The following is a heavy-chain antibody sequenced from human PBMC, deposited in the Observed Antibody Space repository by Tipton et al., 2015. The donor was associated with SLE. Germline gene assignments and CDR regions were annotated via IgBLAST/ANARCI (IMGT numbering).Heavy chain of an antibody. CDR2: FHHTGSI. Sequence: GLVKPSETLSLTCTVSANSISSGYLWGWIRQPPGKGLEWIGSFHHTGSIYYNPSLESRVSISLDTSKNQVSLKLGSVTAADTAVYYCASHHRSNWGLDYWGQGTLVTVSS. CDR3: ASHHRSNWGLDY. CDR1: ANSISSGYL. V-gene: IGHV4-38-2*02. D-gene: IGHD7-27*01. J-gene: IGHJ4*02.